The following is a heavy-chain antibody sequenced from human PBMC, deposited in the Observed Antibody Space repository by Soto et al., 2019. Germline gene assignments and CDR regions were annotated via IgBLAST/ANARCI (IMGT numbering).Heavy chain of an antibody. Sequence: PGGSLRLSCAASGFTFSNAWMSWVRQAPGKGLEWVGRIKSKTDGGTTDYAAPVKGRFTISRDDSKNTLYLQMNSLKTEDTAVYYCTTDSDIVALAVFDYWGQGTLVTVSS. D-gene: IGHD5-12*01. J-gene: IGHJ4*02. CDR1: GFTFSNAW. CDR2: IKSKTDGGTT. V-gene: IGHV3-15*01. CDR3: TTDSDIVALAVFDY.